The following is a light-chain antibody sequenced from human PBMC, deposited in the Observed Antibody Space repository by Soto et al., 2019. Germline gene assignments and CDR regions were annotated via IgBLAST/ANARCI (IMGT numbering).Light chain of an antibody. Sequence: EIVLTQSPGTLSLSPGERATLPCRASQSVSSNYLAWYQQKPGQAPRLLIYGASSRATGIPDRFSGSGSGTDFTLTISRLEPEDFAIYYCQQYGGSPRTFGQGTKVDIK. CDR3: QQYGGSPRT. CDR1: QSVSSNY. CDR2: GAS. J-gene: IGKJ1*01. V-gene: IGKV3-20*01.